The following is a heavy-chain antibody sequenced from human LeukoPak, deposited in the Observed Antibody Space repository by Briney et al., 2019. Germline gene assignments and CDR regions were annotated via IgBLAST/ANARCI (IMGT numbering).Heavy chain of an antibody. D-gene: IGHD2-2*01. V-gene: IGHV3-48*01. CDR2: ISSSSSTI. Sequence: GGSLRLSCAASGFTFSSYSMNWVRQAPGKGLEWVSYISSSSSTIYYADSVKGRFTISRDNAKNSLYLQMNSLRAEDTAVYYWARAQLLGNGMDVWGQGPTVTVSS. CDR3: ARAQLLGNGMDV. J-gene: IGHJ6*02. CDR1: GFTFSSYS.